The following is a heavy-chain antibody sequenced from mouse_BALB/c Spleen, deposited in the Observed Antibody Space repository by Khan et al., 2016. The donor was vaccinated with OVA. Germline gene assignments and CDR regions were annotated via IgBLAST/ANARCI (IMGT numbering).Heavy chain of an antibody. V-gene: IGHV2-6-1*01. Sequence: QVQLQQSGPGLAAPSQSLSITCTISGFSLTTYGVHWVRQPPGKGLVWLVVIWSDGTTNYNSALKSRLTITKDNSQSQVFLKMNNLQTDDTAIYFCARQPYYHYNIMDYWGQGTSVTVSS. CDR3: ARQPYYHYNIMDY. J-gene: IGHJ4*01. D-gene: IGHD2-10*01. CDR1: GFSLTTYG. CDR2: IWSDGTT.